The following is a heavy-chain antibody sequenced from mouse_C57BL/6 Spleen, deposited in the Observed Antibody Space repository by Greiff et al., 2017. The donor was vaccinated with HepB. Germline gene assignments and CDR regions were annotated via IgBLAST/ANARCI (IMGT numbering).Heavy chain of an antibody. J-gene: IGHJ4*01. CDR2: IDPSDSYT. Sequence: QVQLKQPGAELVMPGASVKLSCKASGYTFTSYWMHWVKQRPGQGLEWIGEIDPSDSYTNYNQKFKGKSTLTVDKSSSTAYMQLSSLTSEDSAVYDCARGENLNDYAMDYWGQGTSVTVSS. V-gene: IGHV1-69*01. CDR3: ARGENLNDYAMDY. CDR1: GYTFTSYW.